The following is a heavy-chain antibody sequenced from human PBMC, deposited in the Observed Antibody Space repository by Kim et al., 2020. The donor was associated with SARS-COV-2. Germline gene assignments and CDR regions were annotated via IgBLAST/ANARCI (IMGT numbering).Heavy chain of an antibody. J-gene: IGHJ3*02. CDR3: SRGAAAGTYDAFDI. CDR1: GYTFTSYG. CDR2: ISPYYGNT. D-gene: IGHD6-13*01. V-gene: IGHV1-18*01. Sequence: ASVKVSCKASGYTFTSYGITWVRQAPGQGLEWMGWISPYYGNTNYAQTRQGRVTITTDTFTSTAYMELRSLRSDDTAVYYCSRGAAAGTYDAFDIWGQGTMVTVSS.